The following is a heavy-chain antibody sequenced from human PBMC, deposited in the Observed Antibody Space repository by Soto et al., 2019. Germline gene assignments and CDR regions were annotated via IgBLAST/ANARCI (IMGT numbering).Heavy chain of an antibody. CDR2: INHSGST. Sequence: SETLSLTCAVYGGSFSGYYWSWIRQPPGKGLEWIGEINHSGSTNYNPSLKSRVTISVDTSKNQFSLKLSSVTAADTAVYYCARGRGYGKLFDYWGQGTLVTVSA. CDR3: ARGRGYGKLFDY. V-gene: IGHV4-34*01. CDR1: GGSFSGYY. D-gene: IGHD5-12*01. J-gene: IGHJ4*02.